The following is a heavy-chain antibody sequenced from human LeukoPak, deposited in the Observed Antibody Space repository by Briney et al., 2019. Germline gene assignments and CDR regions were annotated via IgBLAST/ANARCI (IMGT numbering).Heavy chain of an antibody. CDR2: IKQDGSEK. CDR1: GFTFSSYW. D-gene: IGHD3-3*01. J-gene: IGHJ4*02. CDR3: ARPRHDFWSGYPCYFDY. V-gene: IGHV3-7*01. Sequence: GGSLGLSCAASGFTFSSYWMSWVRQAPGKGLEWVANIKQDGSEKYYVDSVKGRFTISRDNAKNSLYLQMNSLRAEDTAVYYCARPRHDFWSGYPCYFDYWGQGTLVTVSS.